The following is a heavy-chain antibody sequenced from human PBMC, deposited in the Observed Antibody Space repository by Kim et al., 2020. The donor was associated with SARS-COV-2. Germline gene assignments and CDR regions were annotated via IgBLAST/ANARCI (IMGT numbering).Heavy chain of an antibody. D-gene: IGHD4-4*01. Sequence: GGSLRLSCTASGFTFGVYAVNWVRQAPGKGLEWVGFIRGKAYGGTTEYAASVKGRFTISRDDSKSIAYLQMNSLKTEDTAVYYCTRTVDMDVWGQGTTVTVPS. J-gene: IGHJ6*02. CDR3: TRTVDMDV. CDR2: IRGKAYGGTT. CDR1: GFTFGVYA. V-gene: IGHV3-49*04.